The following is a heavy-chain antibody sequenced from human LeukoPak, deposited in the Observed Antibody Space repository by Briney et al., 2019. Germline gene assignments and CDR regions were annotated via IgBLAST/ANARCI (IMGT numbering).Heavy chain of an antibody. V-gene: IGHV1-46*01. J-gene: IGHJ4*02. D-gene: IGHD3-22*01. CDR1: GYTFTNYG. CDR3: ARGPHERSGYPDD. CDR2: INPSGGST. Sequence: ASVKVSCKASGYTFTNYGISWVRQAPGQGLEWMGIINPSGGSTSYAQKFQGRVTMTRDTSTSTAYMELRSLRSDDTAVYYCARGPHERSGYPDDWGQGTLVTVSS.